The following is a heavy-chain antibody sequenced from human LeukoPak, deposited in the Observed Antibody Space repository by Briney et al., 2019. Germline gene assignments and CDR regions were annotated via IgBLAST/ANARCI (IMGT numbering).Heavy chain of an antibody. Sequence: GASVKVSCKASGYTFTSYSISWVRQGPGQGLEWMGWISAYNGNTNYAQNFQGRVTMTRDTSISTAYMELSRLRSDDTAVYYCAREGVSDAFDIWGQGIMVSVYS. CDR2: ISAYNGNT. J-gene: IGHJ3*02. CDR3: AREGVSDAFDI. V-gene: IGHV1-18*01. CDR1: GYTFTSYS. D-gene: IGHD3-16*01.